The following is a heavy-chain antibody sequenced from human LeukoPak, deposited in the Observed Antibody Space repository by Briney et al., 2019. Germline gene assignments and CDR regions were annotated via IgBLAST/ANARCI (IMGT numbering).Heavy chain of an antibody. Sequence: GESLKISCKASGYSFINYWIGWVRQMPGKGLEWMAIICPPDSEIRYSPSFQGQVTISADKSISTAYLQWSSLKASDTAIYYCTRQSGTYYKGADFWGQGTQVTVSS. CDR2: ICPPDSEI. J-gene: IGHJ4*02. CDR1: GYSFINYW. CDR3: TRQSGTYYKGADF. V-gene: IGHV5-51*01. D-gene: IGHD3-10*01.